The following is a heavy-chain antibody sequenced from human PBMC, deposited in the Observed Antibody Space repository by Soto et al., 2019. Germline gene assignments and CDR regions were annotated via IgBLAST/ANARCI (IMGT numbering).Heavy chain of an antibody. J-gene: IGHJ4*02. V-gene: IGHV2-5*02. D-gene: IGHD3-9*01. CDR3: VHSDAYYDILTGYAYYFDY. CDR2: IYLDDDK. CDR1: GFSLSTSGVG. Sequence: SGPTLVNPTQTLTLTCTFSGFSLSTSGVGVGWIRQPPGKALEWLALIYLDDDKRYSPSLKSRLTITKDTSKNQVVLTMTNMDSVDTATYYCVHSDAYYDILTGYAYYFDYWGQGTLVTVSS.